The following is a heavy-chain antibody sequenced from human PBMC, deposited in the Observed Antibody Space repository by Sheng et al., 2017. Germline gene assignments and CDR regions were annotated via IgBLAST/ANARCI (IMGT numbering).Heavy chain of an antibody. Sequence: QVQLVQSGSEVKKSGSSVKVSCKAPGGTFNTYSVSWVRQAPGQGLEWMGWINPNSGGTNYAQKFQGRVTMTRDTSISTAYMELSRLRSDDTAVYYCARYTTIRDYYYYGMDVWDQGP. CDR1: GGTFNTYS. J-gene: IGHJ6*02. CDR3: ARYTTIRDYYYYGMDV. D-gene: IGHD1-26*01. CDR2: INPNSGGT. V-gene: IGHV1-2*02.